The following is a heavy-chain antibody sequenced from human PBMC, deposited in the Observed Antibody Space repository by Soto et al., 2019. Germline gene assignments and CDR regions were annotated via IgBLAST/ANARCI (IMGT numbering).Heavy chain of an antibody. J-gene: IGHJ6*02. Sequence: PGGSLRLSCVASGFTFSTYGLHWVRQAPGKGLEWVAVISKDGNDKKYSDAVKGRFTVSRDDSKNTLYLQLNSLRPEDTAVYFCATDIARSAYSKQYFYYVMDAWGQGTTVTVSS. CDR1: GFTFSTYG. CDR3: ATDIARSAYSKQYFYYVMDA. D-gene: IGHD3-22*01. V-gene: IGHV3-30*03. CDR2: ISKDGNDK.